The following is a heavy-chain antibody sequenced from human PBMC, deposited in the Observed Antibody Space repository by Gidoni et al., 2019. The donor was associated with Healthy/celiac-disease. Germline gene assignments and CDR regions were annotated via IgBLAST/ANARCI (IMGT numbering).Heavy chain of an antibody. D-gene: IGHD4-17*01. CDR2: IYYSGNT. CDR1: GGSISSSSYY. V-gene: IGHV4-39*01. J-gene: IGHJ4*02. Sequence: QLQLQESGPGLVKPPETLSLTCTVSGGSISSSSYYWGWIRQPPGKGLEWIGSIYYSGNTYYNPSLKSRVTISVDTSKNQFPLKLSSVTAADTAVYYCARTVTTFFFDYWGQGTLVTVSS. CDR3: ARTVTTFFFDY.